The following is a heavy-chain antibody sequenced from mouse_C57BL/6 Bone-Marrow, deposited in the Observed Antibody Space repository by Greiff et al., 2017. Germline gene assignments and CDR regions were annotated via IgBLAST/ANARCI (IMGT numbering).Heavy chain of an antibody. CDR3: AREGGWFAY. V-gene: IGHV1-19*01. Sequence: VQLKESGPVLVKPGASVKMSCKASGYTFTDYYMNWVKQSHGKSLEWIGVINPYNGGTSYNQKFKGKATLTVDKSSSTAYMELNSLTSEDSAVYYGAREGGWFAYWGQGTLVTVSA. J-gene: IGHJ3*01. CDR2: INPYNGGT. CDR1: GYTFTDYY.